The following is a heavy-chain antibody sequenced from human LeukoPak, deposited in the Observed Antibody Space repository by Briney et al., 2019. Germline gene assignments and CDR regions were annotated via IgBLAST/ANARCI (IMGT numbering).Heavy chain of an antibody. J-gene: IGHJ5*02. CDR1: GFTFSSYW. CDR2: IEQDGSEK. V-gene: IGHV3-7*01. D-gene: IGHD5-12*01. Sequence: GGSLRLSCAASGFTFSSYWMSWVRQAPGKGLEWVANIEQDGSEKYYVDSVKGRFTISRDNAKNSLYLQTNSLRAEDTAVYYCARESGYITTNWFDPWGQGTLVTVSS. CDR3: ARESGYITTNWFDP.